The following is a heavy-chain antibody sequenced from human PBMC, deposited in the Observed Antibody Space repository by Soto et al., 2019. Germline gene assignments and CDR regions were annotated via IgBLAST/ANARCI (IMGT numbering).Heavy chain of an antibody. V-gene: IGHV3-66*01. CDR3: AREPDRSSSAGFEDY. CDR1: GFTVSSNY. Sequence: GGSLRLSCAASGFTVSSNYMSWVRQAPGKGLEWVSYIYSSGSTNYEDSVKGRFTISRDNSKNKLYLQLNSLRAEDTAADYCAREPDRSSSAGFEDYWGQGTLVTVSS. CDR2: IYSSGST. J-gene: IGHJ4*02. D-gene: IGHD6-6*01.